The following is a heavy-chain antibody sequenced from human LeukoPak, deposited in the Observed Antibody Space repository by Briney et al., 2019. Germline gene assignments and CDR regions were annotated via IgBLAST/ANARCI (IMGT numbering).Heavy chain of an antibody. CDR3: ARDSSSWQNWFDP. D-gene: IGHD6-13*01. V-gene: IGHV3-21*01. CDR2: ISSSSSYI. CDR1: GFTFSSYS. J-gene: IGHJ5*02. Sequence: GRSLRLSCAASGFTFSSYSMNWVRQAPGKGLEWVSSISSSSSYIYYADSVKGRFTISRDNAKNSLYLQMNSLRAEDTAVYYCARDSSSWQNWFDPWGQGTLVTVSS.